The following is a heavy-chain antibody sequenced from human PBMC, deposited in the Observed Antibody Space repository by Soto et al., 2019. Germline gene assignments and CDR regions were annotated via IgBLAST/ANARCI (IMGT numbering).Heavy chain of an antibody. D-gene: IGHD1-1*01. CDR1: GYTFITYG. CDR2: ISANNGNT. Sequence: QVQLVQSGAEVKKPGASVKVSCKASGYTFITYGISWVRQAPGQGREWMGWISANNGNTHYAQNLQGRVTMTTDTSTSTAYMELRSLRSDDTAVYYCSRKGTGAPVDYWGQGTLVIVSS. J-gene: IGHJ4*02. V-gene: IGHV1-18*01. CDR3: SRKGTGAPVDY.